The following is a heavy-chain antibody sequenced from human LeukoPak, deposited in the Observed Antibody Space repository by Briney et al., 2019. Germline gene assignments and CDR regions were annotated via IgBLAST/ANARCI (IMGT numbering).Heavy chain of an antibody. Sequence: GGSLRLSCAASGFTFSSYAMDWVRQAPGKGLEWVAVISYDGSNKYYADSVKGRSTISRDNSKNTLYLQMNSLRAEDTAVYYCARDAGLPLDYWGQGTLVTVSS. V-gene: IGHV3-30-3*01. CDR1: GFTFSSYA. J-gene: IGHJ4*02. CDR3: ARDAGLPLDY. D-gene: IGHD3-16*01. CDR2: ISYDGSNK.